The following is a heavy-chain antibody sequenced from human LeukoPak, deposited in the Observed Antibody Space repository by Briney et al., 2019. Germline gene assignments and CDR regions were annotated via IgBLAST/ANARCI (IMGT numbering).Heavy chain of an antibody. D-gene: IGHD6-13*01. CDR2: IYYSGST. CDR3: ASRPAGSTWYGVFDY. Sequence: SETLSLTCTVSGDSISSYYWSWIRQPPGKGLEWIGYIYYSGSTNYNPSLKSRVTISVDTSKNQFSLKLSSVTAADTAIYYCASRPAGSTWYGVFDYWSQGTLVTVSS. CDR1: GDSISSYY. J-gene: IGHJ4*02. V-gene: IGHV4-59*01.